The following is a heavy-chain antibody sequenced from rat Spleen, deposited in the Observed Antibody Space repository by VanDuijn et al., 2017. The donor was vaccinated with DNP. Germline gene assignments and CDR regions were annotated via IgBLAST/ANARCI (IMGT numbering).Heavy chain of an antibody. J-gene: IGHJ2*01. CDR2: INYSGYT. CDR1: DYSITSNY. V-gene: IGHV3-1*01. CDR3: ARGHPPRGFDC. Sequence: EVQLQESGPGLVKPSQSLSLTCSVTDYSITSNYWGWIRRFPGNKMEWLGHINYSGYTSYNPSLKSRISISRDTSKNQFFLQLNSVTSEDTATYYCARGHPPRGFDCWGQGVMVTVSS. D-gene: IGHD3-8*01.